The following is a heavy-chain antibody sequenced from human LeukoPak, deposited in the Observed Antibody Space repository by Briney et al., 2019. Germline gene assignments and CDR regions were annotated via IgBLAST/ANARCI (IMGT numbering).Heavy chain of an antibody. CDR3: ARVLGSGWYLYYYYYMDV. J-gene: IGHJ6*03. Sequence: PSETLSLTCTVSGGSISSSSYYWGWIRQPPGKGLEWIGSIYYSGSTYYNPSLKSRVTISVDTSKNQFSLKLSSVTAADTAVYYCARVLGSGWYLYYYYYMDVWGKGTTVTVSS. CDR2: IYYSGST. CDR1: GGSISSSSYY. V-gene: IGHV4-39*07. D-gene: IGHD6-19*01.